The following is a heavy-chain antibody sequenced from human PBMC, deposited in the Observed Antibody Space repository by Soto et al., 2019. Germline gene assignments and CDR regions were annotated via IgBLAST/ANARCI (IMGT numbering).Heavy chain of an antibody. D-gene: IGHD3-10*01. CDR1: GFTFSDYY. CDR2: ISSSGSTI. V-gene: IGHV3-11*01. CDR3: ARPSYYGSGSSTNWFDP. J-gene: IGHJ5*02. Sequence: GGSLRLSCAASGFTFSDYYMSWIRQAPGKGLEWVSYISSSGSTIYYADSVKGRFTISRDNAKNSLYLQMNSLRAEDTAVYYCARPSYYGSGSSTNWFDPWGQGTLVTVSS.